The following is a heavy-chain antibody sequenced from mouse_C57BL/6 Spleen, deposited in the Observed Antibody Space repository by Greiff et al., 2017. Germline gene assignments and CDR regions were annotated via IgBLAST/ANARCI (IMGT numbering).Heavy chain of an antibody. D-gene: IGHD2-3*01. V-gene: IGHV5-17*01. Sequence: EVKLLESGGGLVKPGGSLKLSCAASGFTFSDYGMHWVRQAPEKGLEWVAYISSGSSTIYYADTVKGRFTISRDNAKNTLFLQMTRLRSEDTAMYYCARGGYDDYGVGYYFDYWGKGTTLTVSS. CDR2: ISSGSSTI. CDR3: ARGGYDDYGVGYYFDY. CDR1: GFTFSDYG. J-gene: IGHJ2*01.